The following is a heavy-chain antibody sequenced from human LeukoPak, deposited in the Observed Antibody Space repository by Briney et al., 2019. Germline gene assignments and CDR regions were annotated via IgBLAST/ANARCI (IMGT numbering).Heavy chain of an antibody. CDR2: MNPNSGNT. CDR1: GYTFTSYD. Sequence: GASVKVSCKASGYTFTSYDINWVRQATGQGLEWMGWMNPNSGNTGYAQKLQGRVTMTRSTSISTAYMELSSLRSEDTAVYYCARGPHSSSWYDYWGQGTLVTVSS. J-gene: IGHJ4*02. CDR3: ARGPHSSSWYDY. D-gene: IGHD6-13*01. V-gene: IGHV1-8*01.